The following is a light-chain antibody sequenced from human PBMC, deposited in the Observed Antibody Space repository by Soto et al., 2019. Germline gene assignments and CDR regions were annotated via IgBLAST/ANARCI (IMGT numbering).Light chain of an antibody. Sequence: DIVMTQSPDSLAVSLGERATINCKSSQTVLYSLAWYQQKPGQPPKLLIYWASTRESGVPDRFSGSGSGTDFTLTISSLQAEDVAVYYCQKYYSSPHTFGQGTKLEIK. CDR2: WAS. CDR3: QKYYSSPHT. J-gene: IGKJ2*01. V-gene: IGKV4-1*01. CDR1: QTVLYS.